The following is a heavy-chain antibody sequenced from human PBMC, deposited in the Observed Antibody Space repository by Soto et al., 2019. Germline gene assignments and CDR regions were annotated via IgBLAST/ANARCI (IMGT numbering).Heavy chain of an antibody. CDR3: GKGQASIAVDWFDP. D-gene: IGHD6-19*01. CDR1: GFTFSTYT. CDR2: ISGSGVST. Sequence: EVQLLESGGGLVQPGGSLRLSCAASGFTFSTYTMTWVRQAPGKGLEWVSAISGSGVSTHYADSVKGRFTISRDNYKNTLYLQMNSLRAEDTAVYYCGKGQASIAVDWFDPWGQGTLVTVSS. V-gene: IGHV3-23*01. J-gene: IGHJ5*02.